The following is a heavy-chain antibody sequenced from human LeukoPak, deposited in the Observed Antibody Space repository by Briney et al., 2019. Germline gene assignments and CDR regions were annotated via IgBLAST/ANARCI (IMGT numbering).Heavy chain of an antibody. Sequence: ASVKVSCKASGYTFTSYDINWVRQATGQGLEWMGWMNPNSGNTGYAQKFQGRVTMTRNTSISTAYMELSSLRSEDTAVYYCARNGGSYNWNYGGYYYYMDVWGKGTTVTVSS. CDR2: MNPNSGNT. CDR3: ARNGGSYNWNYGGYYYYMDV. J-gene: IGHJ6*03. D-gene: IGHD1-7*01. CDR1: GYTFTSYD. V-gene: IGHV1-8*01.